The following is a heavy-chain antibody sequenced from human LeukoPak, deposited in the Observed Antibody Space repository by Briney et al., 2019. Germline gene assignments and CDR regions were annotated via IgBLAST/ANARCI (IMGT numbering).Heavy chain of an antibody. CDR1: GGSISSSSYC. D-gene: IGHD2-2*02. J-gene: IGHJ4*02. V-gene: IGHV4-39*02. CDR3: ARSRKNDCSSTSCYTDY. CDR2: VYYSGST. Sequence: PSETLSLTWTVAGGSISSSSYCWGWIRQPPGKGLGWIGSVYYSGSTYYDPSLKTPAPISVDTSKIHFSLKVSSVTAADAAVYYCARSRKNDCSSTSCYTDYWGQGTLVTVSS.